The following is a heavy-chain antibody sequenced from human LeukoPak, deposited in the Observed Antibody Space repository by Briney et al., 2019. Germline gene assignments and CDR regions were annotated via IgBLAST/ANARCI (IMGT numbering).Heavy chain of an antibody. D-gene: IGHD2-15*01. CDR1: GFPFSSYA. Sequence: GGSLRLSCAASGFPFSSYAMSWVRQAPGKGLEWASAISISGDSAYYADSVKGRFTISRDNAKNSLYLQMNSLRAEDTAVYYCARELPFDYWGQGTLVTVSS. CDR2: ISISGDSA. CDR3: ARELPFDY. J-gene: IGHJ4*02. V-gene: IGHV3-23*01.